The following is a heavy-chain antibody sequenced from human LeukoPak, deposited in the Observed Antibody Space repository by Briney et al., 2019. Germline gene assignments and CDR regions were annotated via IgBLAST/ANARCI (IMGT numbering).Heavy chain of an antibody. J-gene: IGHJ4*02. D-gene: IGHD5-18*01. V-gene: IGHV1-2*02. CDR3: AREIGPRQLHLWGSAFDY. Sequence: GASVKVSCKASGYTFTSYDIHWVRQVTGQGLEWMGWINPNSGGTNYAQKFQGRVTMTRDTSISTAYMELSRLRSEDTAVYYCAREIGPRQLHLWGSAFDYWGQGTLVTVSS. CDR2: INPNSGGT. CDR1: GYTFTSYD.